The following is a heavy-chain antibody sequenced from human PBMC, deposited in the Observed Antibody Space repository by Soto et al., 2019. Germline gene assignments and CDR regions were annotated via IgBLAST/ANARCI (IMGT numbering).Heavy chain of an antibody. J-gene: IGHJ3*02. CDR2: IYYSGNT. D-gene: IGHD1-1*01. CDR1: GGSITTGGRY. Sequence: QVRLQEWGPGLVKPSQTLSLKCSVSGGSITTGGRYWSWIRQLPGKGLEWIGDIYYSGNTYYNASLKSRVTISVEAAKNQFSLKLSSVTAADTAVYYCAQALFFTGGDGFDIWGQGRLVTVSS. CDR3: AQALFFTGGDGFDI. V-gene: IGHV4-31*02.